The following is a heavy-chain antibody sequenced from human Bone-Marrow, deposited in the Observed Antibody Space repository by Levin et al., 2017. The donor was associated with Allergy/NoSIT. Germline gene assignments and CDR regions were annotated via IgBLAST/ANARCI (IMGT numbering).Heavy chain of an antibody. Sequence: SVKVSCKASGGTFSSYAISWVRQAPGQGLEWMGGIIPIFGTANYAQKFQGRVTITADESTSTAYMELSSLRSEDTAVYYCARDYPHGGDGYNYDSGLGFDYWGQGTLVTVSS. D-gene: IGHD5-24*01. CDR1: GGTFSSYA. V-gene: IGHV1-69*13. CDR2: IIPIFGTA. J-gene: IGHJ4*02. CDR3: ARDYPHGGDGYNYDSGLGFDY.